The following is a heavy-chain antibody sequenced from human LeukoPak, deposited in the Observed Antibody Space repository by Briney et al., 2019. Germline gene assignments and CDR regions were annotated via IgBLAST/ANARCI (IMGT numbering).Heavy chain of an antibody. D-gene: IGHD5-24*01. Sequence: SETLSLTCTVSGGSISSTSYYWAWIRQPPGKGLERIGSIYYSGNTYYNPSLKGRVTISVDTSKNQFSLKLGSVTAADTAVYYCASNLNGYNNFDYWGQGTLVTVSS. V-gene: IGHV4-39*01. CDR3: ASNLNGYNNFDY. CDR1: GGSISSTSYY. J-gene: IGHJ4*02. CDR2: IYYSGNT.